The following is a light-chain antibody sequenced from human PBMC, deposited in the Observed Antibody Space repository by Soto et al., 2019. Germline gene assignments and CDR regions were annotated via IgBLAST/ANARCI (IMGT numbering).Light chain of an antibody. J-gene: IGKJ4*01. Sequence: AIQLTQSPSSLSASVGDRVTITFLASQGISSYLAWYQQKPGIAPKLLIYAASTLQSGVPSRFSGSGSGTDFTLTISCLQSEDFATYYCQQYYSYPLTFGGGTNVDI. CDR2: AAS. CDR1: QGISSY. CDR3: QQYYSYPLT. V-gene: IGKV1-8*01.